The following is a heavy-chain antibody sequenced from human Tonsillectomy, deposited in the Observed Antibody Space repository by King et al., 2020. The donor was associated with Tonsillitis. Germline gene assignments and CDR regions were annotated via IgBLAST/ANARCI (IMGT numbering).Heavy chain of an antibody. J-gene: IGHJ4*02. CDR2: IYYTGYT. CDR1: GGSISSYY. CDR3: ERRGVGSYYNFDY. Sequence: VQLQESGPGLVKPSETLSLTCTVSGGSISSYYWSWIRQPPGKGLEWIGFIYYTGYTKYNPPLKSRLPISVDTSKKQFSLMFSSVTAADTAVYYCERRGVGSYYNFDYWGQGTLVTVSS. V-gene: IGHV4-59*08. D-gene: IGHD1-26*01.